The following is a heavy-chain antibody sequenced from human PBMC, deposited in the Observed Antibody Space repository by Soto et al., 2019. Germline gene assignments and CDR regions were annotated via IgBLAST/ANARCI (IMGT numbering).Heavy chain of an antibody. D-gene: IGHD2-2*02. Sequence: SLAGTISGGSISRGEYYWSWIRQPPGKGLEWIGYIYYSGSTYYNPSLKSRVTISVDTSKNQFSLKLSSVTAADTAVYYCARDRVVPAAIQDYYYGMDVWGQGTTVTVSS. CDR2: IYYSGST. CDR3: ARDRVVPAAIQDYYYGMDV. J-gene: IGHJ6*02. V-gene: IGHV4-30-4*01. CDR1: GGSISRGEYY.